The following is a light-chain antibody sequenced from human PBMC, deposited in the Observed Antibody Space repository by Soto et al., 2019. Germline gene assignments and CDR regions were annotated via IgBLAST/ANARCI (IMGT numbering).Light chain of an antibody. V-gene: IGKV3-20*01. CDR2: DAS. CDR3: HQYGSSPRS. J-gene: IGKJ1*01. Sequence: EIVLTQSPGTLSLSPGERATLSCRASQSVSSSYLAWYQQKPGQAPRLLIYDASSRATGIPDRFSGSGSGTDSALTINRLEPEDFAVYYCHQYGSSPRSFGQGTKVEIK. CDR1: QSVSSSY.